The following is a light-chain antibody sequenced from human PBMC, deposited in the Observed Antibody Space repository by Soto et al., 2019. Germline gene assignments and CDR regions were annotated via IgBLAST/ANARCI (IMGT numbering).Light chain of an antibody. Sequence: QSVLTQPRSMSGSPGQSVTISCTGTSSDVGGYNYVSWYQQHPGKAPKLMIYDVSKWPSGVPDRFSGSKSGNTASLTISGLQAEDEADYYCCSYAGSYTVVFGGGTKLTVL. J-gene: IGLJ2*01. V-gene: IGLV2-11*01. CDR1: SSDVGGYNY. CDR3: CSYAGSYTVV. CDR2: DVS.